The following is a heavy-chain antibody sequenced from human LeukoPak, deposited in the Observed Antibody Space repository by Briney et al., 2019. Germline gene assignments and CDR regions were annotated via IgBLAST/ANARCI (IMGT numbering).Heavy chain of an antibody. CDR3: AREDSSSWNLGWFDP. CDR1: GGSFSGSY. CDR2: INHSGGT. D-gene: IGHD6-13*01. V-gene: IGHV4-34*01. J-gene: IGHJ5*02. Sequence: SETLSLTCGVYGGSFSGSYWSWIRQPPGKGLEWIGEINHSGGTNYNPSLKSRVTISVDTSKNQFSLKLSSVTAADTAVYYCAREDSSSWNLGWFDPWGQGTLVTVSS.